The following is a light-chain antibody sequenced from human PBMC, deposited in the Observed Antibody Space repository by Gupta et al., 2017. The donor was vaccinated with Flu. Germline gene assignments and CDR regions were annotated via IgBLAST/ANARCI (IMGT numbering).Light chain of an antibody. CDR1: HTVYSY. J-gene: IGKJ1*01. CDR2: GAS. CDR3: QQYDDYPPWT. V-gene: IGKV3-15*01. Sequence: EIVMTQSPATLSVSPGERVTLSCRASHTVYSYLAWYQQKPGQAPRLVIYGASTRATGIPTRFSGSGSGTEFTLTISSLQSEDFAVYYCQQYDDYPPWTFGQGTRVEI.